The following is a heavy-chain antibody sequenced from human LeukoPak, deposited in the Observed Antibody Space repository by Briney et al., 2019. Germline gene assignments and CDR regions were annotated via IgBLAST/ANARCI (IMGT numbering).Heavy chain of an antibody. V-gene: IGHV4-38-2*01. CDR2: IYYSGST. CDR3: ARVATTTNPPQRPFDY. J-gene: IGHJ4*02. Sequence: SETLSLTCAVSGYSISSGYYWGWIRQPPGKGLEWIGSIYYSGSTYYNPSLKSRVTISVDTSKNQFSLKLSSVSAADTAVYYCARVATTTNPPQRPFDYWGQGTLVTVSS. D-gene: IGHD5-12*01. CDR1: GYSISSGYY.